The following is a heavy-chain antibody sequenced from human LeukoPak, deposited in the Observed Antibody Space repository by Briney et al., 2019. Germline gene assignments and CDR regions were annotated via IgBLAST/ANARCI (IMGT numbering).Heavy chain of an antibody. D-gene: IGHD2-15*01. CDR1: GFTFNNYG. Sequence: GGSLRLSCAASGFTFNNYGMHWVRQAPGKGLEWVAFIRYDGSNKYYADSVKGRFTISRDNSKNTLYLQMNSLRAEDTAVYYCAKDSFSIVVVVAATDYFDYWGQGTLVTVSS. CDR2: IRYDGSNK. J-gene: IGHJ4*02. CDR3: AKDSFSIVVVVAATDYFDY. V-gene: IGHV3-30*02.